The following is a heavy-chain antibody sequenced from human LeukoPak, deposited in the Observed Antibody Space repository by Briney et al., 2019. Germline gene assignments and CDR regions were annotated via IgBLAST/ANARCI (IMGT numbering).Heavy chain of an antibody. CDR2: ISYDGSNK. CDR1: GFTFSSYA. CDR3: AGNYGDSNKYYFDY. V-gene: IGHV3-30-3*01. D-gene: IGHD4-17*01. J-gene: IGHJ4*02. Sequence: GGSLRLSCAASGFTFSSYAMHWVRQAPGKGLEWVAVISYDGSNKYYADSVKGRFTISRDNSKNTLYLQMNSLRAEDTAVYYCAGNYGDSNKYYFDYWGQGTLVTVSS.